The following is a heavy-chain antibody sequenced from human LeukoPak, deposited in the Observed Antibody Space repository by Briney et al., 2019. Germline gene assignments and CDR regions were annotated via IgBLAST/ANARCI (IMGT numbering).Heavy chain of an antibody. J-gene: IGHJ5*02. D-gene: IGHD2-15*01. CDR2: INPNSGGT. V-gene: IGHV1-2*02. Sequence: ASVKVSCKASGYTFTGYYMHWVRRAPGQGLEWMGWINPNSGGTNYAQKFQGRVTMTRDTSISTAYMELSRLRSDDTAVYYCAREYGDCSGGSCQDNWFDPWGQGTLVTVSS. CDR1: GYTFTGYY. CDR3: AREYGDCSGGSCQDNWFDP.